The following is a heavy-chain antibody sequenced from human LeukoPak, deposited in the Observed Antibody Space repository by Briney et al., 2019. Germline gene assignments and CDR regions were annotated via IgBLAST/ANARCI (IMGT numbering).Heavy chain of an antibody. CDR2: IISSSGFI. D-gene: IGHD2-2*01. CDR1: GFTFSTYS. V-gene: IGHV3-21*01. Sequence: GGSLRLSCAASGFTFSTYSMNWVRQTPGRGLEWVSSIISSSGFIYYADSVKGRFTISRDNSKNTLYLQMNSLRAEDTAVYYCARYSGYCSSTSCQGAFDIWGQGTMVTVSS. CDR3: ARYSGYCSSTSCQGAFDI. J-gene: IGHJ3*02.